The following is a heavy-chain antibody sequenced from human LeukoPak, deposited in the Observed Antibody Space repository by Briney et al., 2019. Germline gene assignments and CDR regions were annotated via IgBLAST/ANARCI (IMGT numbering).Heavy chain of an antibody. J-gene: IGHJ5*02. CDR3: AGQLTMVRGAIDP. CDR1: GGSISSGSYY. D-gene: IGHD3-10*01. Sequence: SETLSLTCTVSGGSISSGSYYWSWIRQPPGKGLEWIGEINHSGSTNYNPSLKSRVTISVDTSKNQFSLKLSSVTAADTAVYYCAGQLTMVRGAIDPWGQGTLVTVSS. V-gene: IGHV4-39*01. CDR2: INHSGST.